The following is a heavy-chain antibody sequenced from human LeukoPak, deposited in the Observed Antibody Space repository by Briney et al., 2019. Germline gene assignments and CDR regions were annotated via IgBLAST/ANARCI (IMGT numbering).Heavy chain of an antibody. CDR3: AKDWRAAAVGYGMDV. V-gene: IGHV3-23*01. CDR1: GFPFFSYA. J-gene: IGHJ6*02. CDR2: ISGSGGST. D-gene: IGHD6-13*01. Sequence: GGALRLSCAASGFPFFSYAMSWVRQAPGGGLEWVSAISGSGGSTYYADSVKGRFTISRDNSKNTLYLQMNSLRAEDTAVYYCAKDWRAAAVGYGMDVWGQGTTVTVSS.